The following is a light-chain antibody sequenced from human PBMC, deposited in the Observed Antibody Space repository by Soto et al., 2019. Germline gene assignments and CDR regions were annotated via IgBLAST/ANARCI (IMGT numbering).Light chain of an antibody. Sequence: QSVLTQPPSVSGAPGQRVTISCTGSSSNIGAGSDVHWYQQLPGTAPKLLIYGNSNRPSGVPDRFSGSKSGTSASLAFTGLLGEDGAGYYCQSYGRSLSSSVFGGGTKLTVL. J-gene: IGLJ2*01. CDR1: SSNIGAGSD. CDR2: GNS. CDR3: QSYGRSLSSSV. V-gene: IGLV1-40*01.